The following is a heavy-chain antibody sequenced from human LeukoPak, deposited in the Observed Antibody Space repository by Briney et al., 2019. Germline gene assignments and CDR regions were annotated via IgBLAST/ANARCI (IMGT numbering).Heavy chain of an antibody. CDR1: GGSISSYY. CDR2: ISYSGNT. J-gene: IGHJ4*02. Sequence: PSETLSLTCTVSGGSISSYYWGWVRQPPGKGLEWIGYISYSGNTNYNPSLKSRVTISVDTSKNQFSLRLSSVTAADTAVYYCARQGGYIAPLALWGQGTLVTVS. D-gene: IGHD6-13*01. CDR3: ARQGGYIAPLAL. V-gene: IGHV4-59*08.